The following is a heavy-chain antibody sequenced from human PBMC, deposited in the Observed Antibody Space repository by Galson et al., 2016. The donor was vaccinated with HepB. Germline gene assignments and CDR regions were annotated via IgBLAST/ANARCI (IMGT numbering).Heavy chain of an antibody. V-gene: IGHV3-74*01. Sequence: SLRLSCADSRFTFSSYWMHWVRQVPGKGPVWVSVISGDASGTRYADSVKGRFTISRDNTKNTLYLQMNSLRADDTAVYYCVSPLLNDGNSGMAFDIWGQGTMVTVSS. CDR2: ISGDASGT. CDR1: RFTFSSYW. J-gene: IGHJ3*02. D-gene: IGHD4-23*01. CDR3: VSPLLNDGNSGMAFDI.